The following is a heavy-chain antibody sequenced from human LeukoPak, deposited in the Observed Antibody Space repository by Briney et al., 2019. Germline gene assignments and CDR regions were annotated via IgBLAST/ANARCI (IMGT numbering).Heavy chain of an antibody. V-gene: IGHV4-38-2*02. J-gene: IGHJ3*02. D-gene: IGHD3-9*01. CDR1: GYSISSGYD. Sequence: KPSETLSLTCAVSGYSISSGYDWGWIRQPPGKGLEWIGSIYHSGSTYYNPSLKSRVTISVDTSKNQFSLKLSSVTAADTAVYYCARDGRYFDWLIVGYDIWGQGTMVTVSS. CDR3: ARDGRYFDWLIVGYDI. CDR2: IYHSGST.